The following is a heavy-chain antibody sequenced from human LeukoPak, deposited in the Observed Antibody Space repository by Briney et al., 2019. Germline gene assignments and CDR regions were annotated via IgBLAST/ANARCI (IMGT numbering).Heavy chain of an antibody. Sequence: GGSLRLSCAASGFTFSSYGMHWVRQAPGKGLEWVSAISGSGGSTYYADSVKGRFTISRDNSKNTLYLQMNSLRAEDTAVYYCAKGTFGGVIATNDYWGQGTLVTVSS. CDR3: AKGTFGGVIATNDY. D-gene: IGHD3-16*02. J-gene: IGHJ4*02. CDR1: GFTFSSYG. V-gene: IGHV3-23*01. CDR2: ISGSGGST.